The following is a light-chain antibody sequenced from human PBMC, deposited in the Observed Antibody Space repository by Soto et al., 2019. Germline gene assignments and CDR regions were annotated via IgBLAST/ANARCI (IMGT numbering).Light chain of an antibody. CDR1: SSDVGGYNY. Sequence: QSALTQPASVSGSPGQSITISCTGTSSDVGGYNYVSWYQQHPDKAPKLMIYDVSNRPSGVSNRFSGSKSDNTASLTISGLQAEDEADYYCSSYTSSILFGGGTKLTVL. J-gene: IGLJ2*01. CDR3: SSYTSSIL. V-gene: IGLV2-14*01. CDR2: DVS.